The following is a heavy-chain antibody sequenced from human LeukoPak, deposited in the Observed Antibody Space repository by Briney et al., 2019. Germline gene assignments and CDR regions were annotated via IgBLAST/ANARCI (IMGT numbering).Heavy chain of an antibody. D-gene: IGHD2/OR15-2a*01. CDR2: MNPNSGNT. J-gene: IGHJ4*02. Sequence: ASVKVSCKASGYTFTSYDINWVRQATGQGLEWMGWMNPNSGNTGYAQKFQGRVNMTRNTSISTAYMELSSLRSEDTAVYYCARSARGRAREYYFDYWGQGTLVTVSS. CDR3: ARSARGRAREYYFDY. V-gene: IGHV1-8*01. CDR1: GYTFTSYD.